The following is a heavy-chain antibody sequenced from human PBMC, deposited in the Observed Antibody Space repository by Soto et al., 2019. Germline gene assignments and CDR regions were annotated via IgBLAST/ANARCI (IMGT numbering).Heavy chain of an antibody. CDR2: IYYAGTT. Sequence: QVQLQESGPALLKPSETLSLTCTVSDGSISPNYWSWIRQPPGQGLEWIGYIYYAGTTTYSPSLRRRVSISVDTSKNEVCLKLASVSGADTALYYCAKLGAYYQALASWGQGTLVTVSS. J-gene: IGHJ1*01. CDR3: AKLGAYYQALAS. D-gene: IGHD3-22*01. CDR1: DGSISPNY. V-gene: IGHV4-59*08.